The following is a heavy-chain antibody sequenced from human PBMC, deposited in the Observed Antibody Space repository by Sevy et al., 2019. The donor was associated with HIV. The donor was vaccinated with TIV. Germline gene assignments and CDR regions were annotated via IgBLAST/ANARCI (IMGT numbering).Heavy chain of an antibody. D-gene: IGHD1-7*01. CDR2: RHSSGAT. Sequence: GGSLRLSCAASGLTVSDSYMAWVRRSPGKGLEWVSLRHSSGATYYADSVKGRFTLSRDRSENTLYLQMNTLGAEDTALYYCARVFWDYRQRRGAYFDYWGQGTLVTVSS. CDR1: GLTVSDSY. J-gene: IGHJ4*02. V-gene: IGHV3-53*01. CDR3: ARVFWDYRQRRGAYFDY.